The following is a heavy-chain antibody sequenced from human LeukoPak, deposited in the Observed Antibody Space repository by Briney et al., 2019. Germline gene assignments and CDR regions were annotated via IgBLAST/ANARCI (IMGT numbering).Heavy chain of an antibody. CDR3: AREGWQWLVHAFDI. CDR1: GGSISRYY. CDR2: IYYSGTT. D-gene: IGHD6-19*01. Sequence: SETLSLTCTVSGGSISRYYWNWIRQPPGKGLECIGYIYYSGTTNYNPSLKSRVTMSVDTSKNQFSLKLSSVTAADTAVYYCAREGWQWLVHAFDIWGQGTMVTVSS. J-gene: IGHJ3*02. V-gene: IGHV4-59*12.